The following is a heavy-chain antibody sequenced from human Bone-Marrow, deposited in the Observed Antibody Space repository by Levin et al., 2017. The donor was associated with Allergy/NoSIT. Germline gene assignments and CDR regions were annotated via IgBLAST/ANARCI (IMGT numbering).Heavy chain of an antibody. CDR1: GLPFSGYS. J-gene: IGHJ1*01. D-gene: IGHD2-15*01. V-gene: IGHV3-30*04. CDR2: ISYDGNKE. CDR3: ARSSWGGGWYFQH. Sequence: PGESLKISCVASGLPFSGYSMQWVRQAPGKGLEWVAFISYDGNKEYYEDSVQGRFTISRDNSKTTLPLQMNRLSAEDTAVYYCARSSWGGGWYFQHWGRGTLVTVSS.